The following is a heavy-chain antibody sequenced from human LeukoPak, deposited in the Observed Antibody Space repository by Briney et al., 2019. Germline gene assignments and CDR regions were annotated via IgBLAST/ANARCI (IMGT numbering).Heavy chain of an antibody. Sequence: GGSLRLSCAASGFTFSTYAMSWVRQAPGKGLEWVSAISGRDGSTYYAASVKGRFNISRDNSKNTLYLQMNSLRAEDTAVYYCAKSGGVRFDPWGQGTLVTVSS. V-gene: IGHV3-23*01. J-gene: IGHJ5*02. CDR2: ISGRDGST. D-gene: IGHD3-16*01. CDR3: AKSGGVRFDP. CDR1: GFTFSTYA.